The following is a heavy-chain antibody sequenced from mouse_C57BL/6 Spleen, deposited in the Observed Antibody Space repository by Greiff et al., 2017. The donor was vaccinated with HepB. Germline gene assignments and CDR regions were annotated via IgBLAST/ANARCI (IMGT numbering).Heavy chain of an antibody. D-gene: IGHD3-3*01. CDR3: TRGRDSLLDFDY. CDR2: ISSGGDYI. CDR1: GFTFSSYA. V-gene: IGHV5-9-1*02. Sequence: EVKLVESGEGLVKPGGSLKLSCAASGFTFSSYAMSWVRQTPEKRLEWVAYISSGGDYIYYADTVKGRFTISRDNARNTLYLQMSSLKSEDTAMYYCTRGRDSLLDFDYWGQGTTLTVSS. J-gene: IGHJ2*01.